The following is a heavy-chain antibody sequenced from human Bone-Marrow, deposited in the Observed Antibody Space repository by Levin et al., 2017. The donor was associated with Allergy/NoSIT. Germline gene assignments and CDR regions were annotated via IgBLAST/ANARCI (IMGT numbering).Heavy chain of an antibody. CDR1: GFTFRNSA. Sequence: VASVKVSCKASGFTFRNSAMQWVRQARGQGLEWIGGIVVDSGNTNFAQKFQDRVTIARDMSTNSAYMELRSLNSEDSAVYFCSASFLLWGQGTLVTVSA. CDR3: SASFLL. V-gene: IGHV1-58*02. CDR2: IVVDSGNT. J-gene: IGHJ4*02. D-gene: IGHD2/OR15-2a*01.